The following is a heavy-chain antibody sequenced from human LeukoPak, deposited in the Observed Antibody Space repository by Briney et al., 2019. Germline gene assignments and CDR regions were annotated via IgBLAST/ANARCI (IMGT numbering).Heavy chain of an antibody. Sequence: ATVKVSRKASGYTFSNYGISWGWKGPRQGLWWVGWISTNSDIRTYAQTLQGRFTMTTDTATTTAYMELNNLTFDDTAVYYCARDWDAMNNCFDPWGQGTPVTVSS. D-gene: IGHD1-26*01. CDR1: GYTFSNYG. CDR2: ISTNSDIR. V-gene: IGHV1-18*01. J-gene: IGHJ5*02. CDR3: ARDWDAMNNCFDP.